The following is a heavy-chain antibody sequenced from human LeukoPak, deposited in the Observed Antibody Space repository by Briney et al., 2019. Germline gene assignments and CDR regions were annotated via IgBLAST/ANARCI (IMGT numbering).Heavy chain of an antibody. CDR1: GDSISTSKSY. CDR2: IYYTGNT. Sequence: PSDTLSLTCTVSGDSISTSKSYWGWIRQPPLKGLEWIGSIYYTGNTYYNASLKSRVTISVDTSKNQFSLKLSSVTAADTAVYYCARHFSSVRWLVPPHWFDPWGQGTLVTVSS. D-gene: IGHD6-19*01. J-gene: IGHJ5*02. CDR3: ARHFSSVRWLVPPHWFDP. V-gene: IGHV4-39*01.